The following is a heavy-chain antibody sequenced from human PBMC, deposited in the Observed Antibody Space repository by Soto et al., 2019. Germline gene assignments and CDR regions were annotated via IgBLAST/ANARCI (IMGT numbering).Heavy chain of an antibody. D-gene: IGHD4-17*01. J-gene: IGHJ4*01. CDR1: VGSISSYY. V-gene: IGHV4-59*01. CDR3: ARANYGGTSGVIEF. CDR2: IYYSGNT. Sequence: PEKLSVTYAVSVGSISSYYWSWIRQPPGKGLEWIGYIYYSGNTNYNPSLKSRVTISVDTSKNQFSLKLSSVTAADTAVYYCARANYGGTSGVIEFWCQG.